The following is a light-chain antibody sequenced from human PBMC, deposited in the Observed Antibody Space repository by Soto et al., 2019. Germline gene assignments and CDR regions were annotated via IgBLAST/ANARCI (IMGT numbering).Light chain of an antibody. CDR3: QQYAKSHYT. CDR2: GAS. Sequence: EIVLTQSPGTLSLSPGERATLSCRASQSVSADSLAWYQQKPGQAPRLLVYGASSRATGIPDRFNGSGSGTDFTLTISRLEPEDFALYYCQQYAKSHYTFGQGTKLEIK. J-gene: IGKJ2*01. V-gene: IGKV3-20*01. CDR1: QSVSADS.